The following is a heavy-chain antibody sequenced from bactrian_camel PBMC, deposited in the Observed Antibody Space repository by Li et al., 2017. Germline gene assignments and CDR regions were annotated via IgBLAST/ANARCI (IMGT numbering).Heavy chain of an antibody. Sequence: HVQLVESGGGSVQAGGSLRLSCSVSGDTYCLAWFRQAPGKEREGVAAIDPDGNTRYANYEDSVKGRITISKDNAKNTLFLQMNSLKPEDTAMYYCAIRGWYRRDVPCQGTRREAEFSAWGQGTQVTVS. CDR1: GDTYC. CDR2: IDPDGNTRYA. CDR3: AIRGWYRRDVPCQGTRREAEFSA. J-gene: IGHJ6*01. D-gene: IGHD3*01. V-gene: IGHV3S6*01.